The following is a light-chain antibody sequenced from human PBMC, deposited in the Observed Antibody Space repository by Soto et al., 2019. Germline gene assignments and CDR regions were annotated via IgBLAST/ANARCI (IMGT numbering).Light chain of an antibody. CDR1: PSINSNY. Sequence: EIVLTQSPGTLSLSPGERATLSCRASPSINSNYLAWYQQNPGQAPRRLIYGASSRATGIPDRFSGSGSGTDFTLTISLLEPEDLAVYYCQQYGSSHRTFGQGTKVDSK. CDR2: GAS. J-gene: IGKJ1*01. CDR3: QQYGSSHRT. V-gene: IGKV3-20*01.